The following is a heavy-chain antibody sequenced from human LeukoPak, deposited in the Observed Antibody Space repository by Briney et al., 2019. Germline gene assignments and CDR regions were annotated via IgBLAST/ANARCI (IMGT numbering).Heavy chain of an antibody. CDR3: ARGNYGSGSYYVVDFDY. CDR2: IYHSGNT. V-gene: IGHV4-59*01. D-gene: IGHD3-10*01. Sequence: PSETLSLTCTVSGDSIKNYYWSWIRQSPGKGLEWIGYIYHSGNTNYNPSLKSRLTMSIDTSKNQLSLNLNSVTAADTAVYYCARGNYGSGSYYVVDFDYWGQGTLVTVSS. CDR1: GDSIKNYY. J-gene: IGHJ4*02.